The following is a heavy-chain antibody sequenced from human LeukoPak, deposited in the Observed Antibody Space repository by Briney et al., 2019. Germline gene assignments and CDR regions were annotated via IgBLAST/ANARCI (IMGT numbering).Heavy chain of an antibody. CDR2: INPNSGAT. V-gene: IGHV1-2*02. CDR1: LYTFFEYF. Sequence: ASVKDTLMSSLYTFFEYFLHSVRQAPGQGLEWMGWINPNSGATNYAQKFQGRVTMTRDTSISTPYMELSRLRSDDTAVYYFSSSISMLGVGTPAPIFDYWGQGTLVTVSS. CDR3: SSSISMLGVGTPAPIFDY. J-gene: IGHJ4*02. D-gene: IGHD3-22*01.